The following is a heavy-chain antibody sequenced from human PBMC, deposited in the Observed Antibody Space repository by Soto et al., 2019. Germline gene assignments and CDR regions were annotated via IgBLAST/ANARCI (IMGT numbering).Heavy chain of an antibody. J-gene: IGHJ5*02. CDR1: GFTFTRYS. CDR3: ARDYDFWSGYLGWFDP. CDR2: ISSTTNYI. D-gene: IGHD3-3*01. V-gene: IGHV3-21*01. Sequence: GGSLRLSCAASGFTFTRYSMNWVRQAPGKGLEWVSSISSTTNYIYYGDSMKGRFTISRDNAKNTLYLQMNSLRAEDTAVYYCARDYDFWSGYLGWFDPWGQGTLVTVSS.